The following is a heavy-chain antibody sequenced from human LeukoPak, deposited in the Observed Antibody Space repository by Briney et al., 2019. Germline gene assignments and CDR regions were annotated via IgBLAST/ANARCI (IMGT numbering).Heavy chain of an antibody. Sequence: GGSLRLSCAASGFTFSSYAMSWVRQAPGKGLEWVSAISGSGGSTYYADSVKGRFTIPRDNSKNTLYLQMNSLRAEDTAVYYCAKDLPHCSSTSCPLYYFDYWGQGTLVTVSS. D-gene: IGHD2-2*01. CDR2: ISGSGGST. CDR3: AKDLPHCSSTSCPLYYFDY. V-gene: IGHV3-23*01. J-gene: IGHJ4*02. CDR1: GFTFSSYA.